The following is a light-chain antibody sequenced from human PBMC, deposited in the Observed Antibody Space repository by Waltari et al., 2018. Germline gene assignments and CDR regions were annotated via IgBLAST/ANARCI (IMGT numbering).Light chain of an antibody. V-gene: IGKV2-28*01. CDR2: LGS. Sequence: DIVMTQSPLSLPVTPGEPASISCTSSQSLLHSNGYNYLDWYLQKPGQSPQLLIYLGSNRASGVPDRFSGSGSGTDFTLKISRVEAEDVGIYYCMQALQTPRTFGPGTKVDIK. CDR3: MQALQTPRT. J-gene: IGKJ3*01. CDR1: QSLLHSNGYNY.